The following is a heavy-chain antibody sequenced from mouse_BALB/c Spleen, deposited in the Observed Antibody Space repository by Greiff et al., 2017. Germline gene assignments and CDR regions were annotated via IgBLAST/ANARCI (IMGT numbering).Heavy chain of an antibody. V-gene: IGHV5-6-5*01. Sequence: EVQGVESGGGLVKPGGSLKLSCAASGFTFSSYAMSWVRQTPEKRLEWVASISSGGSTYYPDSVKGRFTISRDNARNILYLQMSSLRSEDTAMYYCARGGDYYGSSPYWYFDVWGAGTTVTVSS. CDR3: ARGGDYYGSSPYWYFDV. D-gene: IGHD1-1*01. J-gene: IGHJ1*01. CDR1: GFTFSSYA. CDR2: ISSGGST.